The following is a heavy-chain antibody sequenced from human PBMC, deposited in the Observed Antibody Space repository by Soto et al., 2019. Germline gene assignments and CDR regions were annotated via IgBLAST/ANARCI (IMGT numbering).Heavy chain of an antibody. CDR2: ISSSSSYT. V-gene: IGHV3-11*06. CDR1: GFTFSDYY. D-gene: IGHD2-15*01. J-gene: IGHJ6*02. CDR3: ARDQELLGELGMDV. Sequence: VGSLRLSCAASGFTFSDYYMSWIRQAPGKGLEWVSYISSSSSYTNYADSVKGRFTISRDNAKNSLYLQMNSLRAEDTAVYYCARDQELLGELGMDVCGQRTTVTVSS.